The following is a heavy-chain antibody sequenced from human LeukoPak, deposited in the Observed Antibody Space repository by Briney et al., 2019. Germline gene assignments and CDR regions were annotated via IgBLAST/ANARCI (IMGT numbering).Heavy chain of an antibody. Sequence: GGSLRLSCAASGFTFSSSAMSWVRQAPGKGLQWVSSISAYGESTYHADSVKGRFTTSRDNSKDTLSLHMDSLRADDTAVYYCARRGKVGLPTYFDYWGQGTLVTVSS. D-gene: IGHD1-26*01. J-gene: IGHJ4*02. CDR2: ISAYGEST. V-gene: IGHV3-23*01. CDR3: ARRGKVGLPTYFDY. CDR1: GFTFSSSA.